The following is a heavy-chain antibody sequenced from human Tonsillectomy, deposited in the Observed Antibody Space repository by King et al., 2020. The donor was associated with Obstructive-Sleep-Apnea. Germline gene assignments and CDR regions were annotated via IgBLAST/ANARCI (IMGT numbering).Heavy chain of an antibody. CDR2: ISTYNGNV. V-gene: IGHV1-18*04. CDR3: ARSVVVVDASEANYYGMDV. D-gene: IGHD2-15*01. J-gene: IGHJ6*02. CDR1: GYTFTSYG. Sequence: QLVQSGAEVKKPGASVKVSCKASGYTFTSYGISWVRQAPGQGLEWMGWISTYNGNVNYAQKFQGRVTMTTDTSTSTAYMDLRSLRSDDTAVYYCARSVVVVDASEANYYGMDVWGQGTTVTVSS.